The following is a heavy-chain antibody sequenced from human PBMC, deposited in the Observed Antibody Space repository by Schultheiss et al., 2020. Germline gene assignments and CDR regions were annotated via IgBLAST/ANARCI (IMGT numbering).Heavy chain of an antibody. Sequence: AAVKVSCKASGGTFSSYAISWVRQAPGQGLEWMGWINPNSGGTNYAQKFQGRVTMTRDTSISTAYMELSRLRSEDTAVYYCAKDQYEYSSSFRYYYYYGMDVWGKGTTVTVSS. CDR1: GGTFSSYA. D-gene: IGHD6-6*01. CDR3: AKDQYEYSSSFRYYYYYGMDV. J-gene: IGHJ6*04. CDR2: INPNSGGT. V-gene: IGHV1-2*02.